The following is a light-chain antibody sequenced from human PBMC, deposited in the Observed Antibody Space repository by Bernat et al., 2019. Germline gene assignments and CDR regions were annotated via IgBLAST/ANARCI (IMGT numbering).Light chain of an antibody. CDR1: QSVSSSY. CDR3: QQYGSSPAWK. J-gene: IGKJ1*01. V-gene: IGKV3-20*01. Sequence: EIVLTQSPGTLSLSPGERATLSCRASQSVSSSYLAWYQQKPGQAPSLLIYGASSRPTGIPDRFSGSGSGTDFTLTISRLEPEVFAVYYCQQYGSSPAWKFGQGTKVEIK. CDR2: GAS.